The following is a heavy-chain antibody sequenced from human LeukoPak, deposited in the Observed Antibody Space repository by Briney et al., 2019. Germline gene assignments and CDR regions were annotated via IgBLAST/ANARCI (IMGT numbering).Heavy chain of an antibody. V-gene: IGHV1-8*02. J-gene: IGHJ4*02. CDR1: GGTFSNYP. CDR3: ARGRAFDY. CDR2: MNPNSGNT. Sequence: ASVKVSCKASGGTFSNYPITWVRQATGQGLGWMGWMNPNSGNTGYAQKFQGRVTMTRNTSISTAYMELSSLRSEDTAVYYCARGRAFDYWGQGTLVTVSS.